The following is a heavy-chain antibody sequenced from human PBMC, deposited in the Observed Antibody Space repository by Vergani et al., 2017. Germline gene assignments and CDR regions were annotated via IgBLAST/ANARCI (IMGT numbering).Heavy chain of an antibody. CDR3: ARANYRVMAYYFDY. D-gene: IGHD2-21*01. V-gene: IGHV4-34*01. J-gene: IGHJ4*02. CDR1: GGSFSGYY. CDR2: INHSGST. Sequence: QVQLQQWGAGLLKPSETLSLTCAVYGGSFSGYYWSWIRQPPGKGLEWIGEINHSGSTNYNPSLKSRVTISVDPSKNQFSLKLSSVTAADTAVYYCARANYRVMAYYFDYWGQGTLVTVSS.